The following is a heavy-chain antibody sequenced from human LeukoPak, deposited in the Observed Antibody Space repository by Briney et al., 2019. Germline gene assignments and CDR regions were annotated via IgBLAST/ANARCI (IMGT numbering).Heavy chain of an antibody. V-gene: IGHV4-39*07. CDR1: GGSISSSSYY. CDR2: IYYSGST. Sequence: SETLSLTCTVSGGSISSSSYYWGWIRQPPGKGLEWIGSIYYSGSTYYNPSLKSRVTISVDTSKNQFSLKLSSVTAADTAVYYCARDLKDSSGYYYWYFDLWGRGTLVTVSS. J-gene: IGHJ2*01. CDR3: ARDLKDSSGYYYWYFDL. D-gene: IGHD3-22*01.